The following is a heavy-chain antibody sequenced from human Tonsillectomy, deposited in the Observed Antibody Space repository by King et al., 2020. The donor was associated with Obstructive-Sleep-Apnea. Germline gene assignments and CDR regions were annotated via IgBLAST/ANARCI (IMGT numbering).Heavy chain of an antibody. CDR2: ISWDGNIT. J-gene: IGHJ4*02. D-gene: IGHD3-16*01. V-gene: IGHV3-43*01. CDR1: GFTFDDYT. CDR3: TYGGSSGWHYFDY. Sequence: EVQLVESGGVVVQPGGSLRLSCAASGFTFDDYTIHWVRQAPGKGLEWVSLISWDGNITYYADSVRGRFTISRDNSKNSLYLQMNSLRTEDTALYYCTYGGSSGWHYFDYWGQGTLVTVSS.